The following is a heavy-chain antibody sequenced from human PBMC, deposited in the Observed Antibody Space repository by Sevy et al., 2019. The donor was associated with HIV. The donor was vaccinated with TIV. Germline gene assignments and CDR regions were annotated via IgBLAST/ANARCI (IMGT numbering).Heavy chain of an antibody. J-gene: IGHJ6*03. CDR2: ISTRSSYI. Sequence: GSLRLSCAASGFIFSSSSMNWVRQAPGKGLEWVSSISTRSSYIYYVDSVKGRFTISRDNARNSLYLQMNSLGAEDTAVYFCASVSAYYMDVWGKGTTVTVSS. V-gene: IGHV3-21*01. CDR3: ASVSAYYMDV. CDR1: GFIFSSSS.